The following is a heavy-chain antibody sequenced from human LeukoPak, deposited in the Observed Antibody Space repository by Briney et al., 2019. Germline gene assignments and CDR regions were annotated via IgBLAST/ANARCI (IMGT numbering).Heavy chain of an antibody. Sequence: NPSETLSLTCTVSGGSISSNGYYCAWFRQPPGKGLEWIGSIYYSGVTYYHPSLNSRITISVEKSKNPFSLMLRSVTAADWAVYYCARDGNALWGQGTLVTVSS. D-gene: IGHD1-1*01. J-gene: IGHJ4*02. V-gene: IGHV4-39*07. CDR3: ARDGNAL. CDR1: GGSISSNGYY. CDR2: IYYSGVT.